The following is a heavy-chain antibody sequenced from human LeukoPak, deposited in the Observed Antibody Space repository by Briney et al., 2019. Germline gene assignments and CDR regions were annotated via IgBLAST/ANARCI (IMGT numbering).Heavy chain of an antibody. Sequence: GRSLRLSCAASGFTFSSYGMHWVRQAPGKGLEWVAVISYDGSNKYYADSVKGRFTISRDNSKNTLDLQMNSLRAEDTAVYYCAKDRWLAVAATPLDYWGQGTLVTVSS. J-gene: IGHJ4*02. CDR3: AKDRWLAVAATPLDY. CDR1: GFTFSSYG. D-gene: IGHD2-15*01. CDR2: ISYDGSNK. V-gene: IGHV3-30*18.